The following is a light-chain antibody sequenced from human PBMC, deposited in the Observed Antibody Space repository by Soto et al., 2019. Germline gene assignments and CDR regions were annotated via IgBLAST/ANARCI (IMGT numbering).Light chain of an antibody. V-gene: IGKV3-15*01. CDR3: QQYNNWPPGT. J-gene: IGKJ1*01. Sequence: EVVMAQSPVPLSVSPGDRATLSCRASQSVSSNLAWYQQKPGQAPRLLIYDASTRATGIPARFSGSGSGTEFTLTISSLQSEDFAVYYCQQYNNWPPGTFGQGTKVEIK. CDR2: DAS. CDR1: QSVSSN.